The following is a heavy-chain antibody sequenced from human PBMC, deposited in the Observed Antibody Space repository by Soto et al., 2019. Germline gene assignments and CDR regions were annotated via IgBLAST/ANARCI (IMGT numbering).Heavy chain of an antibody. CDR1: GFTFSTYT. V-gene: IGHV3-21*01. Sequence: EVQLVESGGGLVKPGGSLRLSCAASGFTFSTYTMNWVRQTPGKGLEWVSSISSGSNYIYYADSLKGRFTISRDNAKNSLYLQMNSLRAEDTAVYYCARDYGKLNPWCQGTLVTVSS. D-gene: IGHD2-15*01. J-gene: IGHJ5*02. CDR2: ISSGSNYI. CDR3: ARDYGKLNP.